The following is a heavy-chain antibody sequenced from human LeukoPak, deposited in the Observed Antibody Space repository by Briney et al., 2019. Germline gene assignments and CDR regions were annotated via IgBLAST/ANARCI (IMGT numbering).Heavy chain of an antibody. Sequence: SQTLSLTCTVSGGSISSGDYYWSWIRQRSGMGLEWIGYIYHSGSSYYNPSLKSRLTISVDTSENQFSLKLTSVTAADTALYFCARDRSGGLGYSYFYGMDVWATGPRSPSP. V-gene: IGHV4-31*03. CDR3: ARDRSGGLGYSYFYGMDV. D-gene: IGHD1-26*01. CDR2: IYHSGSS. CDR1: GGSISSGDYY. J-gene: IGHJ6*02.